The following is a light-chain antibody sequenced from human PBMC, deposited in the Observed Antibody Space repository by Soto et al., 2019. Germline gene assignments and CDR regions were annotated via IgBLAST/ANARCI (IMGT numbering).Light chain of an antibody. CDR2: EDN. Sequence: QSALTQPASVSGSPGQSITISCTGSSSDVGTYNLVSWYQQHPGKAPKLIIYEDNKRPSGLSNRFSGSKSGNTASLTIAGLQAGDEADYYCCSYAGGNSWVFGGGTKLTGL. V-gene: IGLV2-23*01. CDR3: CSYAGGNSWV. J-gene: IGLJ3*02. CDR1: SSDVGTYNL.